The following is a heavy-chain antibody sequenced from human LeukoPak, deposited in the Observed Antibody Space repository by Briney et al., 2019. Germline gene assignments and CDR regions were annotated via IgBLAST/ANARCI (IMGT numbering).Heavy chain of an antibody. D-gene: IGHD4/OR15-4a*01. Sequence: GGSLRLSCVASGFIFRNYAMSWVCQAPGEGLEWVSGISDNGGGTYYADSVKGRFTISRDNSKNMLYLQMNSLRAEDTAVYYCAKESGALGAPLYDYWGQGILVTGSS. CDR3: AKESGALGAPLYDY. V-gene: IGHV3-23*01. CDR1: GFIFRNYA. J-gene: IGHJ4*02. CDR2: ISDNGGGT.